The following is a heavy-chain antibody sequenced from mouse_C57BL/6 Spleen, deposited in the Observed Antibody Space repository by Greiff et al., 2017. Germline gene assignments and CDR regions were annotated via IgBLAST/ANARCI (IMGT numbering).Heavy chain of an antibody. Sequence: DVQLQESGPGLVKPSQSLSLTCSVTGYSITSGYYWNWIRQFPGNKLEWMGYISYDGSNNYNPSLKNRISITRDTSKNQFFLKLNSVTTEYTATYYCARDRVTTVVDDWYFDVWGTGTTVTVSS. D-gene: IGHD1-1*01. J-gene: IGHJ1*03. CDR2: ISYDGSN. V-gene: IGHV3-6*01. CDR1: GYSITSGYY. CDR3: ARDRVTTVVDDWYFDV.